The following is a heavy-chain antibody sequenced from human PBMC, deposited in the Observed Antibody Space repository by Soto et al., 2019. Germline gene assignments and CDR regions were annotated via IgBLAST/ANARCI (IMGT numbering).Heavy chain of an antibody. D-gene: IGHD6-13*01. Sequence: QITLKESGPTLVKPTQTLTLTCTFSGFSLSTSGVGVDWIRQPPGKALEWLALIYWDDDKRYSPSLKSRLTITKDTSKNQVILTMTNMDPVDTATYYCVHSGSSSWYDYYYYGMDVWGQGTTVTVSS. J-gene: IGHJ6*02. V-gene: IGHV2-5*02. CDR3: VHSGSSSWYDYYYYGMDV. CDR1: GFSLSTSGVG. CDR2: IYWDDDK.